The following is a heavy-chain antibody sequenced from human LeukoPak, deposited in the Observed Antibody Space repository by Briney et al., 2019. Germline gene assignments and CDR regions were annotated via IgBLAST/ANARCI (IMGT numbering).Heavy chain of an antibody. CDR1: GGSISSSSYY. J-gene: IGHJ4*02. CDR2: IYYSGST. D-gene: IGHD5-18*01. V-gene: IGHV4-39*07. Sequence: SETLSLTCTVSGGSISSSSYYWGWIRQPPGKGLECIGSIYYSGSTYYNPSLKSRVTISVDTSKNQFSLKLSSVTAADTAVYYCARVPIQLLYYFDYWGQGTLVTVSS. CDR3: ARVPIQLLYYFDY.